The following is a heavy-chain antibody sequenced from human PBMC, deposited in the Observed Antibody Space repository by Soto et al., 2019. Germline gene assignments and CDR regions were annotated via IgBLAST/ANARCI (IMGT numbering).Heavy chain of an antibody. D-gene: IGHD1-26*01. Sequence: EVQLVESGGGLVQPGGSLRLSCAASGFTFSNFWMTWVRQAPGKGLEWVANIKQDGNEKNSVESVKGRFTISRDNAKNSLYLQMNSLRADDTAVYYCARVRYSGTYFGSFDIWGQGTMVTVSP. CDR2: IKQDGNEK. J-gene: IGHJ3*02. V-gene: IGHV3-7*04. CDR1: GFTFSNFW. CDR3: ARVRYSGTYFGSFDI.